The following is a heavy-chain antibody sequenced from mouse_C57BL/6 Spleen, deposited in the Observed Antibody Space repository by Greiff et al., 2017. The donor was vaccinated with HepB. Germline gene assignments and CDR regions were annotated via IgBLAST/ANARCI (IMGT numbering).Heavy chain of an antibody. J-gene: IGHJ4*01. Sequence: EVQGVESGEGLVKPGGSLKLSCAASGFTFSSYAMSWVRQTPEKRLEWVAYISSGGDYIYYADTVKGRFTISRDNARNTLYLQMSSLKSEDTAMYYCTRGGAVYAIDYWGQGTSVTVSS. V-gene: IGHV5-9-1*02. CDR2: ISSGGDYI. CDR1: GFTFSSYA. CDR3: TRGGAVYAIDY.